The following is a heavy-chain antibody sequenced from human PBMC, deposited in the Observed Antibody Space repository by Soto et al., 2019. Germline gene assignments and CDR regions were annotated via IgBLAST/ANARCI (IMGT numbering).Heavy chain of an antibody. CDR2: IGTAGDT. V-gene: IGHV3-13*01. D-gene: IGHD6-19*01. J-gene: IGHJ6*03. Sequence: GGSLRLSCAASGFTFSSYDMHWVRQATGKGLEWVSAIGTAGDTYYPGSVKGRFTISRENAKNSLYLQMNSLRAGDTALYYCARGLFPPDYYYYLDVWGKGTTVTVSS. CDR1: GFTFSSYD. CDR3: ARGLFPPDYYYYLDV.